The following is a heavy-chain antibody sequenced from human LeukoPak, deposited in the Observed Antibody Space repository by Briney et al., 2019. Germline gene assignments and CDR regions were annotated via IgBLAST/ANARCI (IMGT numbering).Heavy chain of an antibody. D-gene: IGHD5-18*01. CDR2: ISSSSSYT. CDR1: GFAFSDYY. J-gene: IGHJ6*02. CDR3: ARDFLHARGYSYVRYYYYGMDV. V-gene: IGHV3-11*05. Sequence: GGSLRLSCAPSGFAFSDYYMSWIRQAPGTGLEWVSYISSSSSYTNYADSVKGRFTISKDNAKNSLYLRMSSLGAEDTAVYYCARDFLHARGYSYVRYYYYGMDVWGQGTTVTVSS.